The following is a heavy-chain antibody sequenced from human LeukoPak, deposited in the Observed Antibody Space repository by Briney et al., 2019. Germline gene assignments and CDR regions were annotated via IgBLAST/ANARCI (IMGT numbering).Heavy chain of an antibody. Sequence: PGGSLRLSCAASGFAFSSYAMSWVRQAPGKGLEWVSAISGSGGSTYYADSAKGRFTISRDNSKNTLYLQLSSLSAEDTAVYYCAKDPGSYGSYYFDYWGQGTLVTVSS. CDR1: GFAFSSYA. CDR3: AKDPGSYGSYYFDY. D-gene: IGHD5-18*01. V-gene: IGHV3-23*01. CDR2: ISGSGGST. J-gene: IGHJ4*02.